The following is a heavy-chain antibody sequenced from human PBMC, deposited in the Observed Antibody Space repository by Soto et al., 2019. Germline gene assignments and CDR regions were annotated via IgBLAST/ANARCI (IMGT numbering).Heavy chain of an antibody. J-gene: IGHJ5*02. Sequence: SVKVSCKASGGTFSSYAISWVRQAPGQGLEWMGGIIPIFGTANCAQKFQGRVTITADESTSTAYMELSSLRSEDTAVYYCARVVDCGGGSCSPGNCFDPGGRETLATVS. V-gene: IGHV1-69*13. CDR2: IIPIFGTA. CDR3: ARVVDCGGGSCSPGNCFDP. CDR1: GGTFSSYA. D-gene: IGHD2-15*01.